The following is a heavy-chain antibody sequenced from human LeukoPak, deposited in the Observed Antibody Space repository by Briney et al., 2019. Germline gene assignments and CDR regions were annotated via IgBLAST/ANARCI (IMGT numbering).Heavy chain of an antibody. D-gene: IGHD1-26*01. Sequence: ASVKVSCXAFGYTFATYGISWVRQAPGQGLEWMAWISTYNGDTKYAQSLQGRVTLTTDTSTNTAYMGLRSLRSEDTAIYYCASDYLRGAYFDYWGQGTLVTVSS. CDR3: ASDYLRGAYFDY. J-gene: IGHJ4*02. CDR2: ISTYNGDT. CDR1: GYTFATYG. V-gene: IGHV1-18*04.